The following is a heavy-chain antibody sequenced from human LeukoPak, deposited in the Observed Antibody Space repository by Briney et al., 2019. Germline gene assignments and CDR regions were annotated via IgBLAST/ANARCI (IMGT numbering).Heavy chain of an antibody. Sequence: GGSLRLSCAASGFTFSSYEMNWVRQAPGKGLEWVSYISSSGSTIYYADSVKGRFTISRDNAKNSLYLQMNSLRAEDTAVYYCARDCSSTSCSGFDYWDQGTLVTVSS. V-gene: IGHV3-48*03. D-gene: IGHD2-2*01. CDR1: GFTFSSYE. CDR3: ARDCSSTSCSGFDY. CDR2: ISSSGSTI. J-gene: IGHJ4*02.